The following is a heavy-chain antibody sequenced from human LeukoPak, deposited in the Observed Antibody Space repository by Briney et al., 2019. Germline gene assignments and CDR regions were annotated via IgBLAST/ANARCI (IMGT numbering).Heavy chain of an antibody. Sequence: QSGGSLRLSCAASGFTFSSYAMSWVRQAPGKGLEWVSGFSGSGGSTYYADSAKGRFTISRDNAKNSLYLQMNSLRAEDTAVYYCARDGVVGTYFDYWGQGTLVTVSS. CDR1: GFTFSSYA. V-gene: IGHV3-23*01. J-gene: IGHJ4*02. CDR2: FSGSGGST. D-gene: IGHD1-26*01. CDR3: ARDGVVGTYFDY.